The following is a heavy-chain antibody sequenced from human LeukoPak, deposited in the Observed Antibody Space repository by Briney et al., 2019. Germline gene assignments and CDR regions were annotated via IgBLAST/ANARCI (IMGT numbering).Heavy chain of an antibody. CDR3: ARDVGRYCSGGSCEESFDY. CDR1: GYTFTSYS. CDR2: ISSYNGNT. Sequence: ASVKVSCKTSGYTFTSYSISWVRQAPGQGLEWMGWISSYNGNTNYAQKLQGRVTMTTDTSTSTAYMELRSLRSDDTAVYYCARDVGRYCSGGSCEESFDYWGQETLVTVSS. D-gene: IGHD2-15*01. V-gene: IGHV1-18*01. J-gene: IGHJ4*02.